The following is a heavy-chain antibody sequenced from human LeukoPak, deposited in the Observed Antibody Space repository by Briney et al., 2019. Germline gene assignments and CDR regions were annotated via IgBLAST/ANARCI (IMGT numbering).Heavy chain of an antibody. CDR2: ISSSSSYI. J-gene: IGHJ4*02. CDR3: ARGVELSFGVVTI. D-gene: IGHD3-3*01. V-gene: IGHV3-21*01. CDR1: GFTFSSYE. Sequence: PGGSLRLSCAASGFTFSSYEMNWVRQAPGKGLEWVSSISSSSSYIYYADSVKGRFTISRDNAKNSLYLQMNSLRAEDTAVYYCARGVELSFGVVTIWGQGTLVTVSS.